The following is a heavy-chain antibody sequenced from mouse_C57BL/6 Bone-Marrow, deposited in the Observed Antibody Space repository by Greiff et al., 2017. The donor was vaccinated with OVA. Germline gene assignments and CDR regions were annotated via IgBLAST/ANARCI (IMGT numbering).Heavy chain of an antibody. Sequence: EVQLVESGGGLVQPGGSLKLSCAASGFTFSDYYMYWVRQTPEKRLEWVAYISNGGGSTYYPDTVKGRFTISRDNAKNTLYLQMSRLKSEDTAMYYCARRGYYGYDGDWYFDVWGTGTTVTVSS. CDR3: ARRGYYGYDGDWYFDV. CDR2: ISNGGGST. D-gene: IGHD2-2*01. V-gene: IGHV5-12*01. CDR1: GFTFSDYY. J-gene: IGHJ1*03.